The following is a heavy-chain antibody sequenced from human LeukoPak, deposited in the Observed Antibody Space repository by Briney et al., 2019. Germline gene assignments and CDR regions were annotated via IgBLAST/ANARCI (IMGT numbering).Heavy chain of an antibody. CDR1: GFTFSSYW. J-gene: IGHJ5*02. CDR2: INDGSSP. Sequence: GGSLRLSCAASGFTFSSYWMHWVRQAPGKGLVWVSRINDGSSPSYADSVKGRFTISRDNAKNTLYLQMNSLRAEDTAVYYCARPTKEGSSWYWWFDPWGQGTLVTVSS. V-gene: IGHV3-74*01. D-gene: IGHD6-13*01. CDR3: ARPTKEGSSWYWWFDP.